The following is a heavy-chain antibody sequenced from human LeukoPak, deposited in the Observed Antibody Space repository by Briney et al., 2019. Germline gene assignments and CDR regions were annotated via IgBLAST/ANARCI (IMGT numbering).Heavy chain of an antibody. CDR2: INHSGST. V-gene: IGHV4-34*01. CDR3: ARKMGSSGYYFDY. Sequence: SETLSLTCAVYGGSSSGYYWSWIRQPPGKGLEWIGEINHSGSTNYNPSLKSRVTISVDTSKNQFSLKLSSVTAADTAVYYCARKMGSSGYYFDYWGQGTLVTVSS. D-gene: IGHD6-6*01. J-gene: IGHJ4*02. CDR1: GGSSSGYY.